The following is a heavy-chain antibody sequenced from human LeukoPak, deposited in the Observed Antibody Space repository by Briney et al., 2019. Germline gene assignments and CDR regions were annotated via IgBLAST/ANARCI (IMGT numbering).Heavy chain of an antibody. CDR3: ARGRPLRYFDWLTNWFDP. Sequence: ASVKVSCKASGYTFTSYYMHWVRQAPGQGLEWMGIINPSGGSTSYAQKFQGRVTMTRNTSISTAYMELSSLRSEDTAVYYCARGRPLRYFDWLTNWFDPWGQGTLVTVSS. V-gene: IGHV1-46*01. CDR1: GYTFTSYY. CDR2: INPSGGST. J-gene: IGHJ5*02. D-gene: IGHD3-9*01.